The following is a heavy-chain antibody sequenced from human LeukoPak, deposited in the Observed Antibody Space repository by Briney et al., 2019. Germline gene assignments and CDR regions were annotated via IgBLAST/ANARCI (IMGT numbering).Heavy chain of an antibody. Sequence: GGSLRLSCTASGFSFSGHWMHWARQLPGKGLVWVSRISPTGSTTSYADSVKGRFTVSRDNAKNTLYLQVNNLRPEDTAVYYCARGPNSNWSGLDFWGQGTLLTVSS. J-gene: IGHJ4*02. CDR2: ISPTGSTT. CDR1: GFSFSGHW. D-gene: IGHD6-6*01. CDR3: ARGPNSNWSGLDF. V-gene: IGHV3-74*01.